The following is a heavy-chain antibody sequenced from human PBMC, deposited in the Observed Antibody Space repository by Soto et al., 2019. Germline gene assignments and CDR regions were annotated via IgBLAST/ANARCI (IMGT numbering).Heavy chain of an antibody. D-gene: IGHD6-13*01. V-gene: IGHV3-33*01. J-gene: IGHJ6*02. CDR2: IWYDGSNK. Sequence: PGGSLRLSCSATPSAFTFSDHGMHWVRQTPGKGLEWLAVIWYDGSNKYYADSVKCRFTISRDNSKNTLYLQMNSLRAEDTAVYYCASSIAAAGTIYYYYGMDVWGQGTTVTVSS. CDR1: AFTFSDHG. CDR3: ASSIAAAGTIYYYYGMDV.